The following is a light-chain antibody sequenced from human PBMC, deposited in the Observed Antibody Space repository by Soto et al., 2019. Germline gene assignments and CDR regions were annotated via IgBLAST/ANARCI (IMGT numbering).Light chain of an antibody. CDR2: KAS. Sequence: DIQMTQSPSSLSASVVDRVTITCLASQSISSYLNWHQQKPGKAPKLLIYKASSLESWVPSRFSGSGSGTEFTLTISSLQPEDFATYYCQQSYSTPRTFGQGTKVDI. CDR3: QQSYSTPRT. V-gene: IGKV1-39*01. CDR1: QSISSY. J-gene: IGKJ1*01.